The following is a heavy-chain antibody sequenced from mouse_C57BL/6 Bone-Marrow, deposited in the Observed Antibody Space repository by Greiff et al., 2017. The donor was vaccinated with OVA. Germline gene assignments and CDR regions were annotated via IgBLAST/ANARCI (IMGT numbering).Heavy chain of an antibody. CDR1: GYTFTSYW. CDR3: AREDLLWFKDWYFDV. D-gene: IGHD2-2*01. V-gene: IGHV1-50*01. CDR2: LDPSDSYT. J-gene: IGHJ1*03. Sequence: QVQLQQPGAELVKPGASVKLSCKASGYTFTSYWMQWVKQRPGQGLEWIGELDPSDSYTNYNQKFKGKATLTVDTSSSTAYMQLSSLTSEDSAVYYCAREDLLWFKDWYFDVWGTGTTVTVSS.